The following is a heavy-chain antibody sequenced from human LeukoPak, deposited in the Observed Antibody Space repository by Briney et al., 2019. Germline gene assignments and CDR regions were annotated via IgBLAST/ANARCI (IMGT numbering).Heavy chain of an antibody. D-gene: IGHD2-15*01. CDR1: GYTFTSYG. CDR3: ARADCSGGSCVLGHWFDP. J-gene: IGHJ5*02. CDR2: ISAYNGNT. V-gene: IGHV1-18*01. Sequence: ASVKVSCKASGYTFTSYGISWVRQAPGQGLEWMGWISAYNGNTNYAQKLQGRVTMTTDTSTSTAYMELRSLRSDDTAVYYCARADCSGGSCVLGHWFDPWGQGTLVTVSS.